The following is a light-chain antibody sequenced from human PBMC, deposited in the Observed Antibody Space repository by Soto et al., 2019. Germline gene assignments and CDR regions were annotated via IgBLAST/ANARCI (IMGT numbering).Light chain of an antibody. V-gene: IGKV3-11*01. CDR3: QHRSNWPRLT. CDR1: QSVITD. J-gene: IGKJ4*01. Sequence: EIVMTQSPATLSVSPGERATLSCRASQSVITDLAWYQQKPGQAPRLLIYGAFTRATGIPARFSGSGSGTDFTLTISSLEPEDFAVYYCQHRSNWPRLTFGGGTKVDIK. CDR2: GAF.